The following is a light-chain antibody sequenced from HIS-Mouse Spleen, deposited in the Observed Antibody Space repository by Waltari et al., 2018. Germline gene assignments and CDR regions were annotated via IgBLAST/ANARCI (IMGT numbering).Light chain of an antibody. CDR3: YSTDSSGNHRV. V-gene: IGLV3-10*01. Sequence: SYELTQPPSVSVSPGQTARITCSGDALPKKYAYWYQQKSGQAPVLVFYEDSKRPSGIPERVSGSSSGTMATWTISGAQVEDEADYYCYSTDSSGNHRVFGGGTKLTVL. CDR1: ALPKKY. J-gene: IGLJ2*01. CDR2: EDS.